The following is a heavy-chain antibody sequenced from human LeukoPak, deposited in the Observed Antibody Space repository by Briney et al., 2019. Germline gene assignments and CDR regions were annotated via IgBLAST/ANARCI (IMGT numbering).Heavy chain of an antibody. Sequence: ASVKVSCKASGYTFTGYYMHWVRQAPGQGLEWMGWINPNSGGTNYAQKFQGRVTMTRDTSISTAYMELSRLRSDDTAVYYCARDCTPRVLVGILTGYIGAFDIWGQGTMVTVSS. CDR3: ARDCTPRVLVGILTGYIGAFDI. J-gene: IGHJ3*02. CDR1: GYTFTGYY. V-gene: IGHV1-2*02. CDR2: INPNSGGT. D-gene: IGHD3-9*01.